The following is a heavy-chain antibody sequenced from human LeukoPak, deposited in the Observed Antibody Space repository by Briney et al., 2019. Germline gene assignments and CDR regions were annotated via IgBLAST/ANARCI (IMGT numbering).Heavy chain of an antibody. CDR2: IGGSSSFV. CDR3: AKGTREYCSGGTCYPFDF. J-gene: IGHJ4*02. V-gene: IGHV3-21*04. Sequence: GGSLRLSCAASGFTFSSYTMNWVRQAPGKGLEWVSSIGGSSSFVFYADSVKGRFTISRDNAKNSLYLQMNSLRAEDTAVYYCAKGTREYCSGGTCYPFDFWGQGTLVTVSS. D-gene: IGHD2-15*01. CDR1: GFTFSSYT.